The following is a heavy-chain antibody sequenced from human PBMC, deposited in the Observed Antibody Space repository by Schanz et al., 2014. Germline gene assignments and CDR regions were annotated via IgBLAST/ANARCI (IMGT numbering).Heavy chain of an antibody. Sequence: QLQLVQSGAEVKKPGTSVKVSCKASGYTFNNYTYVMIWVRQAPGQGLEWMGKIIPVLNIATYAQRFQGRVSITADTSTNTAYMELRSLRFDDTAVYYCARDQSPYTNSSDVRYFDYWGQGSLVTVSS. CDR1: GYTFNNYT. D-gene: IGHD6-6*01. V-gene: IGHV1-69*08. CDR2: IIPVLNIA. J-gene: IGHJ4*02. CDR3: ARDQSPYTNSSDVRYFDY.